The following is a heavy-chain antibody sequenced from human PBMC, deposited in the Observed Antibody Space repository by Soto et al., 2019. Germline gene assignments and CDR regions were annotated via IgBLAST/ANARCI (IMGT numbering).Heavy chain of an antibody. CDR3: ARGRKYYDSSGYYFDY. V-gene: IGHV4-34*01. CDR1: GWSFSGYY. J-gene: IGHJ4*02. Sequence: SETLSLTCAVYGWSFSGYYWSWIRQPPGKGLEWIGEINHSGSTNYNPSLKSRVTISVDTSKNQFSLKLSSVTAADTAVYYCARGRKYYDSSGYYFDYWGQGTLVTVSS. D-gene: IGHD3-22*01. CDR2: INHSGST.